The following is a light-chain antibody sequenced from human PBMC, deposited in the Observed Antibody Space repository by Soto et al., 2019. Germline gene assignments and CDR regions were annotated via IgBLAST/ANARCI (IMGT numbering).Light chain of an antibody. Sequence: IQLTQSPSSLSASVGDRVTVTCRASDDITNYLAWYQQKAGKAPKLLIYDASTLYSGVPSRFSGSGSGTDFTLTISGLQPEDVATYYCQQLSRYPSTFGGGTKVEIK. CDR3: QQLSRYPST. J-gene: IGKJ4*01. CDR1: DDITNY. V-gene: IGKV1-9*01. CDR2: DAS.